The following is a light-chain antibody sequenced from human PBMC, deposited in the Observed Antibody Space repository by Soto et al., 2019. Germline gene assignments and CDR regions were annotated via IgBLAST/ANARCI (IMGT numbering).Light chain of an antibody. Sequence: EIVMTQSPATLSVSPGERVTLSCRASHSVSSRLAWYQEKPGQAPRLLIYGASTRATGLPARFSGSGSGTEFTLTISSLQSEDFAVYYCQHYTNWPLTFGGGTEVEIK. CDR3: QHYTNWPLT. V-gene: IGKV3-15*01. CDR2: GAS. CDR1: HSVSSR. J-gene: IGKJ4*01.